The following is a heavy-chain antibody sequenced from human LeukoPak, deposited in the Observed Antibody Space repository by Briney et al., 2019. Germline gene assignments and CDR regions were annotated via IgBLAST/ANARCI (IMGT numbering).Heavy chain of an antibody. V-gene: IGHV3-33*01. Sequence: GRSLRLSCAASGFTFSTYGMHWVRQAPGKGLGWVAVIWYDGSNKYYADSVKGRFTISRDNSKNTLSLQMNSLRAEDTAVYYCARAVGPFDIWGQGTMVTVSS. CDR2: IWYDGSNK. J-gene: IGHJ3*02. CDR3: ARAVGPFDI. CDR1: GFTFSTYG.